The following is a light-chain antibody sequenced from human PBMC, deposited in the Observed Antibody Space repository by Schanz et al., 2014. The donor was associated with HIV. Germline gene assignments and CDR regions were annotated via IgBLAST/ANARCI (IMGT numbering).Light chain of an antibody. CDR1: QSVSSSY. CDR3: QQYHTSPST. J-gene: IGKJ4*01. Sequence: EIVLTQSPGTLSLSPGERATLSCRASQSVSSSYLAWYQQKPGQAPRLLIHGASSRATDIPDRFSGSGSGTDFTLTISRLEPEDSAVYYCQQYHTSPSTFGGGTKVEIK. V-gene: IGKV3-20*01. CDR2: GAS.